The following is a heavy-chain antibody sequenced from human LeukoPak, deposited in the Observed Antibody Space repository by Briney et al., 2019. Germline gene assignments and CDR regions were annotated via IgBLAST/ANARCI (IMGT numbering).Heavy chain of an antibody. V-gene: IGHV3-53*01. CDR3: ARDRRYGSFDF. J-gene: IGHJ4*02. D-gene: IGHD5-18*01. CDR1: GFTVNSKY. Sequence: GGSLRLSCAASGFTVNSKYMSWVRQAPGTGLEWVSVVYSGGQTYYADSVKGRFTISRDNAKNALYLQMNRLTAEDTALYHCARDRRYGSFDFWGQGTLVTVSS. CDR2: VYSGGQT.